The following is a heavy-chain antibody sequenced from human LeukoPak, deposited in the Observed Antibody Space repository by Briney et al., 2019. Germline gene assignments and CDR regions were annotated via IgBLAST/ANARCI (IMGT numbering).Heavy chain of an antibody. Sequence: PGGSLRLSCAGSGFNFQYAWMTWVRQAPGKGLEWVGRIKSKRDGETTDYAALVKSRFSISRDDSKNTVYLQMNSLRTEDTAVYYCTSLVGSPTYWGQGTLVAVPS. D-gene: IGHD4-23*01. CDR1: GFNFQYAW. V-gene: IGHV3-15*01. CDR2: IKSKRDGETT. CDR3: TSLVGSPTY. J-gene: IGHJ4*02.